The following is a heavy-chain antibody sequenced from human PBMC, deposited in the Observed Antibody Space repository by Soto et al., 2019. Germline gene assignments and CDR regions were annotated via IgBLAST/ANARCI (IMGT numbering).Heavy chain of an antibody. Sequence: QVQLVESGGGVVQPGRSLRLSCAASGFTFSSYGMHWVRQAPGKGLEWVAVISYDGSNKYYADSVKGRFTISRDNSKNTLYLQMNSLRAEDTAVYYCAKDPWYSSGWYGVGGYWGQGTLVTVSS. CDR1: GFTFSSYG. J-gene: IGHJ4*02. CDR2: ISYDGSNK. D-gene: IGHD6-19*01. V-gene: IGHV3-30*18. CDR3: AKDPWYSSGWYGVGGY.